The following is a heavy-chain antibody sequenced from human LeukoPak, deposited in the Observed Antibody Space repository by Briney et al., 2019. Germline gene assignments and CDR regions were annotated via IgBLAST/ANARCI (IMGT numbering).Heavy chain of an antibody. CDR2: ISAYNGNT. Sequence: ASVKVSCKASGYTFTGYYMHWVRQAPGQGLEWMGWISAYNGNTNYAQKLQGRVTMTTDTSTSTAYMELRSLRSDDTAVYYCARPTGYSTGTDLDYWGQGTLVTVSS. D-gene: IGHD1-7*01. J-gene: IGHJ4*02. CDR3: ARPTGYSTGTDLDY. CDR1: GYTFTGYY. V-gene: IGHV1-18*04.